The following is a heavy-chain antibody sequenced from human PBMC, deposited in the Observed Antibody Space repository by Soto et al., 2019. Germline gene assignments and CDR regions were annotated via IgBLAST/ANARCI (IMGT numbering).Heavy chain of an antibody. CDR2: IIPIIGTA. D-gene: IGHD3-3*01. CDR3: ARPTYYDFWSGYETGYYYYGMDV. CDR1: GGTFSSYG. Sequence: QVQLVQSGAEVKKPGSSVKVSCKASGGTFSSYGISWVRQAPGQGLEWMGGIIPIIGTANYAQKFQGRVTITADDSTSTAYMELGSLRSEDTAVYYCARPTYYDFWSGYETGYYYYGMDVWGQGTTVTVSS. V-gene: IGHV1-69*12. J-gene: IGHJ6*02.